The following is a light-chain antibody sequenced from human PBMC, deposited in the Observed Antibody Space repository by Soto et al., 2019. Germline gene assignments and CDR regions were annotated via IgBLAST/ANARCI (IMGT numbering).Light chain of an antibody. CDR3: AAWDDSLSAV. V-gene: IGLV1-47*02. J-gene: IGLJ1*01. CDR1: SSNIGSNY. CDR2: SNN. Sequence: QSALTQPPSASGTPGQRVTISCSGSSSNIGSNYVYWYQQLPGTAPKLLIYSNNQRPSGVPDRFSGSKSGTSASLAISGLRSEDEADYYCAAWDDSLSAVFGTGTKVTVL.